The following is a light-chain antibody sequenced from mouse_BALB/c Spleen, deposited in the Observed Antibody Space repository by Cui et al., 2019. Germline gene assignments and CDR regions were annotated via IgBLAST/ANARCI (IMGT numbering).Light chain of an antibody. CDR1: QSLLNSGNQKNY. J-gene: IGKJ2*01. Sequence: DIVMTQSPSSMSVSAGEKVTMSCKSIQSLLNSGNQKNYLAWYQQKPGQPPKLLIYGASTRESGVPDRFTGSGSGTDFTLTISSVQAEDLAVYYCQNDHSYPYTFGGGTKLEIK. V-gene: IGKV8-28*01. CDR3: QNDHSYPYT. CDR2: GAS.